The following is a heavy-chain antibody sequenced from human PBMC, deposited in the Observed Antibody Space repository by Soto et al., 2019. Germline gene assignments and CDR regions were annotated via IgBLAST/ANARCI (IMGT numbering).Heavy chain of an antibody. CDR3: ARGASGYYDFWSGYLDS. Sequence: SVKVSCKASGGTFSSYAISWVRQAPGQGLEWMGGVIPIFGTAIYAQKFQGRVTITADKSTSTAYMELSSLRSEDTAVYYCARGASGYYDFWSGYLDSWGQGTLVTAPQ. J-gene: IGHJ5*01. CDR1: GGTFSSYA. D-gene: IGHD3-3*01. CDR2: VIPIFGTA. V-gene: IGHV1-69*06.